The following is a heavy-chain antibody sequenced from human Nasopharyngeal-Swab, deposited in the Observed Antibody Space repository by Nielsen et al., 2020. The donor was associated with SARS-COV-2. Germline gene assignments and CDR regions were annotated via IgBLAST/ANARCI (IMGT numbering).Heavy chain of an antibody. V-gene: IGHV1-3*01. J-gene: IGHJ5*02. CDR3: ARQVVGYSSDWFDP. CDR2: INAGNGNT. Sequence: ASVKVSCKASGYTFTSYAMHWVRQAPGQRLEWMGWINAGNGNTKYSQKFQGRVTITRDTSASTAYMELSSLRSEDTAVYYCARQVVGYSSDWFDPWGQGTLVTVSP. D-gene: IGHD5-18*01. CDR1: GYTFTSYA.